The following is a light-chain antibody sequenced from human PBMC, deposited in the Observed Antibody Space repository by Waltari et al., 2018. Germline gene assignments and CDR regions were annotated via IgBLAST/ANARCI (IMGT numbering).Light chain of an antibody. CDR3: ATWDDSLNAWV. CDR1: SSNIGANY. V-gene: IGLV1-47*01. Sequence: QSVLTQSPSASGTPGQRVPISCSVSSSNIGANYVYWYQQFPGTAPSLLIHRSYQRPSGVPDRVSGSKSGTSASLAISGLRSEDEADYYCATWDDSLNAWVFGGGTRLTAL. J-gene: IGLJ3*02. CDR2: RSY.